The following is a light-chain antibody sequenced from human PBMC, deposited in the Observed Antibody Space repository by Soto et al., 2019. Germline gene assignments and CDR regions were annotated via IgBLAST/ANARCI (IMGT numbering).Light chain of an antibody. CDR1: SSDVGSYDR. CDR2: EVS. CDR3: ASYTTSSAFVV. Sequence: QSALTQPPSVSASPGQSVTISCTGTSSDVGSYDRVSWYQQPPGTAPKLMIYEVSNRPSGVPDRSSGSKSGNTASLTISGLQAEDEADYFCASYTTSSAFVVFGGGTKVTVL. J-gene: IGLJ2*01. V-gene: IGLV2-18*02.